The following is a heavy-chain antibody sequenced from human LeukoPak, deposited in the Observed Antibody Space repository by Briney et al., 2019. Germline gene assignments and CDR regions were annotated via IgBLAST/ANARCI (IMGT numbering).Heavy chain of an antibody. Sequence: SETLSLTCTVSGDSVSSYYWSWIRQPAGNRLEWIGRNSTSGSARYNPSLKSRVTLSIDTSKNQISLNVKSVTAADTAVYYCTGESYRTSFLFDLWGQGTLVTVSS. CDR3: TGESYRTSFLFDL. CDR1: GDSVSSYY. J-gene: IGHJ4*02. CDR2: NSTSGSA. V-gene: IGHV4-4*07. D-gene: IGHD5-12*01.